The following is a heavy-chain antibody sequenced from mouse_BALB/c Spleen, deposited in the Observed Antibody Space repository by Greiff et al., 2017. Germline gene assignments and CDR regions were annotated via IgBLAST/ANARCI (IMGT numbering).Heavy chain of an antibody. CDR3: ARSVTATHYYAMDY. J-gene: IGHJ4*01. CDR1: GYTFTSYY. CDR2: IYPGNVNT. D-gene: IGHD1-2*01. Sequence: LVESGPELVKPGASVRISCKASGYTFTSYYIHWVKQRPGQGLEWIGWIYPGNVNTKYNEKFKGKATLTADKSSSTAYMQLSSLTSEDSAVYFCARSVTATHYYAMDYWGQGTSVTVSS. V-gene: IGHV1S56*01.